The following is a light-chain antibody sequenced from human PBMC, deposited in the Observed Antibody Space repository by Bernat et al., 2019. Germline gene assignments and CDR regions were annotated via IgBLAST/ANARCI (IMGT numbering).Light chain of an antibody. CDR2: DVS. J-gene: IGLJ1*01. V-gene: IGLV2-11*01. Sequence: QSALTQPRSVSGSPGQSVTISCTGTSSDVGGYNYVSWYQQHPGKAPKLMIYDVSKRPSVVPDRLSGSKSGNTASLTISGLQAEDEADYFCCSYAGSYTHYVFGAGTKVTVL. CDR1: SSDVGGYNY. CDR3: CSYAGSYTHYV.